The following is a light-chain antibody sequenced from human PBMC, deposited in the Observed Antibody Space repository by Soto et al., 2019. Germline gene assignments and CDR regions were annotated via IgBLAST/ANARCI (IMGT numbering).Light chain of an antibody. CDR3: QQYANSPKT. J-gene: IGKJ1*01. V-gene: IGKV3-20*01. CDR1: QSVSSD. CDR2: GAS. Sequence: ETVLTQSPGTLSLSPGDRATLSCRASQSVSSDLAWYQQKPGQAPRLLIYGASSRATGIPDRFSGSGSGTDFTLIISRLEPDDFAVYHCQQYANSPKTFGQGTKLEIK.